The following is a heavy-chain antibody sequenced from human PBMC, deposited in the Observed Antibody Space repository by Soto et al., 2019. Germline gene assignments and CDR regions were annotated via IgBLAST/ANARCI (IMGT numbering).Heavy chain of an antibody. CDR2: IIPILGIA. V-gene: IGHV1-69*02. CDR3: AADRLGTAGIHWFDP. J-gene: IGHJ5*02. D-gene: IGHD1-7*01. Sequence: SVKVSCKASGGTFSSYTISWVRQAPGQGLEWMGRIIPILGIANYAQKFQGRVTITADKSTSTAYMELSSLISDDTAVYFCAADRLGTAGIHWFDPWGQGTLVTVSS. CDR1: GGTFSSYT.